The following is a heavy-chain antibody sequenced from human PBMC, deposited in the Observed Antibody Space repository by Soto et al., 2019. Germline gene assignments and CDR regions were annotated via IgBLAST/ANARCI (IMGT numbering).Heavy chain of an antibody. CDR3: ARGASITVAGTSFDY. CDR1: GFTFSSHS. CDR2: ISFDGSYK. J-gene: IGHJ4*02. Sequence: QGQLVESGGGVAQPGRSLRLSCAASGFTFSSHSMHWVRQAPGKGLEWVAVISFDGSYKYYADSVKGRFTISRDNSKNTLYLQMNSLRAEDTAVYYCARGASITVAGTSFDYWGQGTLVTVSS. V-gene: IGHV3-30-3*01. D-gene: IGHD6-19*01.